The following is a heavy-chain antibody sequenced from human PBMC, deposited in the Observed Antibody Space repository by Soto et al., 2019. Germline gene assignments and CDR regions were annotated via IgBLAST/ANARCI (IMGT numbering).Heavy chain of an antibody. Sequence: ASVKVSCKASGYNFAGYAVNWVRQAPGQSLEWMGWVNAGNGHTKYSENFQGRVTITRDASANTAFMELSSLRSEDTALYFCARGIWERSSGWYYFESWGQATRFTVSS. CDR2: VNAGNGHT. D-gene: IGHD6-19*01. CDR3: ARGIWERSSGWYYFES. V-gene: IGHV1-3*01. J-gene: IGHJ4*02. CDR1: GYNFAGYA.